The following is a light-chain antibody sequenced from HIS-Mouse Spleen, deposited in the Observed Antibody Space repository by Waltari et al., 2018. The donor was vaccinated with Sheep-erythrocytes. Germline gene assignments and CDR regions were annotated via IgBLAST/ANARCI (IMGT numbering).Light chain of an antibody. J-gene: IGLJ3*02. CDR2: EVS. CDR1: SSHVGGYND. Sequence: QSALTQPPSASVSPGQSVTISCPGTSSHVGGYNDASWYQQHPGKAPKLMIYEVSKRPSGVPDRFSGSKSGNTASLTVSGLQAEDEADYYCSSYAGSNNWVFGGGTKLTVL. V-gene: IGLV2-8*01. CDR3: SSYAGSNNWV.